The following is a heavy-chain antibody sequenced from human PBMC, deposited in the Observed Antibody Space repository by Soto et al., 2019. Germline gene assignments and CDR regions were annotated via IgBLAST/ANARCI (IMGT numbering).Heavy chain of an antibody. J-gene: IGHJ4*02. CDR1: GFTFSNFG. D-gene: IGHD2-15*01. V-gene: IGHV3-30*03. CDR2: ISSDGSDK. CDR3: AIGSEVARQELDY. Sequence: QVQLVESGGGVVKPGRSLRLSCAASGFTFSNFGLHWVRQAPAKGLEWVAVISSDGSDKYYSVSVRGRFTISRDNSKNTLFLQMNSLSVEDTAVYCCAIGSEVARQELDYWGQGTLVTVSS.